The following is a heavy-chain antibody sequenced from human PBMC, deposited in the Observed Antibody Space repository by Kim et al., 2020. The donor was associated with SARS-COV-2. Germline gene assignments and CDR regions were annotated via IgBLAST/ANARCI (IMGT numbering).Heavy chain of an antibody. J-gene: IGHJ3*02. CDR2: TT. Sequence: TTNDSERFQGRLTITRDTSASTAYMELSSLRSEDTAVYYCARDLGPDAFDIWGQGTMVTVSS. V-gene: IGHV1-3*01. CDR3: ARDLGPDAFDI.